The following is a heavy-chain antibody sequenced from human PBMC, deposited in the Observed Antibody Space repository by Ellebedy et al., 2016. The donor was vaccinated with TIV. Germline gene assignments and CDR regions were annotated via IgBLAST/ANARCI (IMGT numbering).Heavy chain of an antibody. CDR3: ARLSGDGYNLFDY. CDR2: IYPGDSDT. J-gene: IGHJ4*02. D-gene: IGHD5-24*01. V-gene: IGHV5-51*01. Sequence: KVSCKGSGYSFTSYWIGWVRQMPGKGLEWMAIIYPGDSDTRYSPSFQGQVTLSADKSITTAYLQWSSLKASDTAMYYCARLSGDGYNLFDYWGQGTLVTVSS. CDR1: GYSFTSYW.